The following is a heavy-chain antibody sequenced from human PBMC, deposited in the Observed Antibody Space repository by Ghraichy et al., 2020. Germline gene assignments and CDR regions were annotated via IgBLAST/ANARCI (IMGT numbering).Heavy chain of an antibody. V-gene: IGHV4-39*01. J-gene: IGHJ4*02. CDR2: IYYSGST. D-gene: IGHD3-16*01. CDR1: GGSISSSSYY. CDR3: ARRMRGPETHDY. Sequence: SETLSLTCTVSGGSISSSSYYWGWIRQPPGKGLEWIGSIYYSGSTYYNPSLKSRVTISVDTSKNQFSLKLSSVTAADTAVYYCARRMRGPETHDYWGQGTLVTVSS.